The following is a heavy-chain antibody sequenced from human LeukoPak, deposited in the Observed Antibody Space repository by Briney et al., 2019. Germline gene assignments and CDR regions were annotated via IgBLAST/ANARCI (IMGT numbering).Heavy chain of an antibody. CDR1: GYSFTSYA. CDR2: INAGNGNT. D-gene: IGHD1-26*01. V-gene: IGHV1-3*01. CDR3: ASSGSGSYYWYFDL. Sequence: ASVKVSCKASGYSFTSYAIHWVRQAPGQRLEWMGWINAGNGNTKYSQKFQGRVTITRDTSASTAYMELSSLRSEDTAVYYCASSGSGSYYWYFDLWGRGTLVTVSS. J-gene: IGHJ2*01.